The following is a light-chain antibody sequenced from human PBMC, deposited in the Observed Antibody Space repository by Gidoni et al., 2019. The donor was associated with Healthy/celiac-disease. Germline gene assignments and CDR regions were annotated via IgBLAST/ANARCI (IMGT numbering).Light chain of an antibody. J-gene: IGLJ1*01. CDR2: ELS. V-gene: IGLV2-11*01. Sequence: QSALPQARPLSVSPGRSVTLSCTGTSSDVGGYNYVSWYQQHPGKAPKLMIYELSKRPSGVPDRFSGSKSGNTASLTISGLQAEDEADYYCCSYAGSYTYVFGTGTKVTVL. CDR1: SSDVGGYNY. CDR3: CSYAGSYTYV.